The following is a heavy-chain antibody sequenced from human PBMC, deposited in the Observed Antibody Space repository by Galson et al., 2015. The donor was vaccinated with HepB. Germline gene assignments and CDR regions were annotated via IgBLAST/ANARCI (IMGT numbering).Heavy chain of an antibody. D-gene: IGHD3-3*01. Sequence: SVKVSCKASGGTFSSYAISWVRQAPGQGLEWMGGIIPIFGTANYAQKFQGRVTITADESTSTAYMELSSLRSEDTAVYYCARNAPAKLGPRDFWGGHFDYWGQGTLVTVSS. CDR1: GGTFSSYA. CDR2: IIPIFGTA. J-gene: IGHJ4*02. CDR3: ARNAPAKLGPRDFWGGHFDY. V-gene: IGHV1-69*13.